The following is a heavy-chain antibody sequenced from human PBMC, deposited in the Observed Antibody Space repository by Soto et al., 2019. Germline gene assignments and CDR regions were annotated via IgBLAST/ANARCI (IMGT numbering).Heavy chain of an antibody. CDR2: IIPIFGTA. CDR1: GGTFSSYA. D-gene: IGHD2-15*01. CDR3: ARGYCSGGSCYDFGY. V-gene: IGHV1-69*13. Sequence: GASVKVSCKASGGTFSSYAISWVRQAPGQGLEWMGGIIPIFGTANYAQKFQGRVTITADESTSTAYMELSSLRSEDTAVYHCARGYCSGGSCYDFGYWGQGTLVTVSS. J-gene: IGHJ4*02.